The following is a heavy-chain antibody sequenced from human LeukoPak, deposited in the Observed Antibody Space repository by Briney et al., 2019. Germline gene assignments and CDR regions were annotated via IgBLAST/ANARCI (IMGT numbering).Heavy chain of an antibody. CDR3: AKGYCSSTSCYTGY. Sequence: PGGSLRLSCAASGFTFSSYAMSWVRQAPGKGLEWVSAISGNGVTTYYADSVKGRFTISRDNSKNTVYLQVNSLRAEDTAVYYCAKGYCSSTSCYTGYWGQGTLVTVSS. CDR2: ISGNGVTT. J-gene: IGHJ4*02. CDR1: GFTFSSYA. V-gene: IGHV3-23*01. D-gene: IGHD2-2*02.